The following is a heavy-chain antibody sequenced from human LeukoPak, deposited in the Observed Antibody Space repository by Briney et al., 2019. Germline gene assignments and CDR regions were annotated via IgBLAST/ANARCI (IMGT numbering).Heavy chain of an antibody. Sequence: PSETLSLTCTVSGGSISSYYWSWIRQPPGKGLEWIGYIYYSGSTNYNPSLKSRVTISVDTSKNQFSLKLSSVTAADTAVYYCARDGRDGYKGYIDYWGQGTLVTVSS. CDR2: IYYSGST. CDR1: GGSISSYY. CDR3: ARDGRDGYKGYIDY. V-gene: IGHV4-59*01. D-gene: IGHD5-24*01. J-gene: IGHJ4*02.